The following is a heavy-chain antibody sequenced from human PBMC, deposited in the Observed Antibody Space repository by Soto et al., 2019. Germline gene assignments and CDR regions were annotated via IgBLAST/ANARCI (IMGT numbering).Heavy chain of an antibody. V-gene: IGHV3-23*01. Sequence: GGSLRLSCAASGFSFGSYAMSWVRQAPGKGLEWISGISGSGGSTYYADSVKGRFTISRDNSKNTLYLQMKSLRAEDTAVYYCAKDELYSGSPLDRSDYWGQGTLVTVSS. CDR1: GFSFGSYA. CDR3: AKDELYSGSPLDRSDY. CDR2: ISGSGGST. D-gene: IGHD1-26*01. J-gene: IGHJ4*02.